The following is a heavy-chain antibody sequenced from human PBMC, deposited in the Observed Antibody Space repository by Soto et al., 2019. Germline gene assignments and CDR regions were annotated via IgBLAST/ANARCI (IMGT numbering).Heavy chain of an antibody. V-gene: IGHV3-23*01. CDR3: AKDRRGGCSGGSCYPVDY. J-gene: IGHJ4*02. Sequence: EVQLLESGGGLVQPGGSLRLSCAASGFTFSSYAMSWVRQAPGKGLEWVSAISGSGGSTYYADSVKGRFTISRDNSENTLYLQMNSLRAEDTAVYYCAKDRRGGCSGGSCYPVDYWGQGTLVTVSS. CDR1: GFTFSSYA. CDR2: ISGSGGST. D-gene: IGHD2-15*01.